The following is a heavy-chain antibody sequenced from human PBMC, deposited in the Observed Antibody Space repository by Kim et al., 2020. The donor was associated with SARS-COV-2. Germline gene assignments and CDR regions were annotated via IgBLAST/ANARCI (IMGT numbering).Heavy chain of an antibody. CDR2: ISGSGGST. CDR1: GFTFSSYA. J-gene: IGHJ4*02. CDR3: AKLLYSSSWYPTDDDY. V-gene: IGHV3-23*01. D-gene: IGHD6-13*01. Sequence: GGSLRLSCAASGFTFSSYAMSWVRQAPGKGLEWVSAISGSGGSTYYADSVKGRFTISRDNSKNTLYLQMNSLRAEDTAVYYCAKLLYSSSWYPTDDDYWGQGTLVTVSS.